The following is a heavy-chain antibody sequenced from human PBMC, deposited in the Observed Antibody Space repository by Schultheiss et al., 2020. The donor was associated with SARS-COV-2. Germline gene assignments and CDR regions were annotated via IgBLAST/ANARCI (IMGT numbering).Heavy chain of an antibody. CDR2: INHSGST. CDR3: ARVAPKVAIDY. V-gene: IGHV4-34*09. J-gene: IGHJ4*02. Sequence: SQTLSLTCAVYGGSFSGYYWSWIRQPPGKGLEWIGEINHSGSTNYNPSLKSRVTISVDTSKNQFSLKLSSVTAADTAVYYCARVAPKVAIDYWGQGTLVTVSS. CDR1: GGSFSGYY.